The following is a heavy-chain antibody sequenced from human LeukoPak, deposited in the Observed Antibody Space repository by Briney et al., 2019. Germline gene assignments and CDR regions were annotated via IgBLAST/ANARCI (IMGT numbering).Heavy chain of an antibody. D-gene: IGHD1-1*01. Sequence: ASVKVSCEASGYTFTGFYIHWLRQAPGQGPEWMGWINPNSGGTKYAQKFQGKVALTSDSSISTAYMEVSRLQSGDTAIYYCAREIPSSWNDAFDYWGQGTLVTVSS. CDR3: AREIPSSWNDAFDY. J-gene: IGHJ4*02. CDR1: GYTFTGFY. CDR2: INPNSGGT. V-gene: IGHV1-2*02.